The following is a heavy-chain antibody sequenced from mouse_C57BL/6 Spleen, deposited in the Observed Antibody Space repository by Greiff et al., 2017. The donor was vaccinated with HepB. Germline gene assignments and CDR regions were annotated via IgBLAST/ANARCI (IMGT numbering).Heavy chain of an antibody. Sequence: QVHVKQPGTELVKPGASVKLSCKASGYTFTSYWMHWVKQRPGQGLEWIGNINPSNGGTNYNEKFKSKATLTVDKSSSTAYMQLSSLTSEDSAVYYCARDTTPYYFDYWGQGTTLTVSS. D-gene: IGHD1-1*01. CDR1: GYTFTSYW. V-gene: IGHV1-53*01. CDR3: ARDTTPYYFDY. J-gene: IGHJ2*01. CDR2: INPSNGGT.